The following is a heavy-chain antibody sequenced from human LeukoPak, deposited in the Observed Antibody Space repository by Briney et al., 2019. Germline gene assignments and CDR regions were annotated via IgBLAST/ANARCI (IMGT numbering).Heavy chain of an antibody. J-gene: IGHJ4*02. D-gene: IGHD1-26*01. Sequence: GGSLRLSCAASGFTLSTYWMTWVRQAPGKGLEWVANIKQDGSEKYYVDSVKGRFTISRDNAKNSLYLQMNSLRAEDTAVYYCARERGWGLRFLGYWSQGTLVTVSS. V-gene: IGHV3-7*01. CDR1: GFTLSTYW. CDR3: ARERGWGLRFLGY. CDR2: IKQDGSEK.